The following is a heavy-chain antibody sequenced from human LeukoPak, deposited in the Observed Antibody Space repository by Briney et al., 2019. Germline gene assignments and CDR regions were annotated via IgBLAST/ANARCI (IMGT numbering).Heavy chain of an antibody. CDR2: IYYSGST. D-gene: IGHD6-13*01. J-gene: IGHJ2*01. CDR1: GGSISSSSYY. Sequence: SETLSLTCTVSGGSISSSSYYWGWIRQPPGKGLEWIGSIYYSGSTYYNPSLKSRVTISVDTSKNQFSLKLSSVTAADTAVYYCARDDSSSWMYFDLWGRGTLVTVSS. CDR3: ARDDSSSWMYFDL. V-gene: IGHV4-39*07.